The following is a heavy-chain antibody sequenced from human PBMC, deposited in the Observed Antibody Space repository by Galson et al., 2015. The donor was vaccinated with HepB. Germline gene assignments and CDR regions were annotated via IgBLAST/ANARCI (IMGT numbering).Heavy chain of an antibody. J-gene: IGHJ4*02. D-gene: IGHD1-26*01. V-gene: IGHV3-23*01. Sequence: SLRLSCAASGVAVSNYGMIWVRQAPGKGLEWVSSMSTSHGATYYADSVKGRFTISRDESKNTLYLQMDTLRAQDTAMYFCASGGIGGSAGLDYWGQGTLVTVSS. CDR3: ASGGIGGSAGLDY. CDR2: MSTSHGAT. CDR1: GVAVSNYG.